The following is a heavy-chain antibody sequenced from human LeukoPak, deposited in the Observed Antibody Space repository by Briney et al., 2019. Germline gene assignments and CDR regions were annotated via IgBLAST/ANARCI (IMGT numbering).Heavy chain of an antibody. D-gene: IGHD6-19*01. CDR2: ISSNGGST. Sequence: PGGSLRLSCSASGFTFSSYARHWVRQAPGKGLEYVSAISSNGGSTYYADSVKGRFTISRDNSKNTLYLQMSSLRAEDTAVYYCVKDLGQQWLVSYFDYWGQGTLVTVSS. CDR1: GFTFSSYA. CDR3: VKDLGQQWLVSYFDY. J-gene: IGHJ4*02. V-gene: IGHV3-64D*06.